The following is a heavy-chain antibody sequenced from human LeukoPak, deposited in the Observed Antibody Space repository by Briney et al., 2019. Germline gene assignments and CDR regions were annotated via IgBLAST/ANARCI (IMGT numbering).Heavy chain of an antibody. V-gene: IGHV1-2*02. D-gene: IGHD3-3*01. Sequence: ASVKVSCKASGYTFTGYYMHWVRQAPGQGLEWMGWINPNSGGTNYAQKFQGRVTMTRDTSISTAYMELSRLRSDDTAVYYCARGVPVLRFLEWLGMDVWGQGTTVTVSS. J-gene: IGHJ6*02. CDR3: ARGVPVLRFLEWLGMDV. CDR2: INPNSGGT. CDR1: GYTFTGYY.